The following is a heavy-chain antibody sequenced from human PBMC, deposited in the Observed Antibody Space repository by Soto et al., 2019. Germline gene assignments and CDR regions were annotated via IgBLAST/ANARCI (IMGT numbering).Heavy chain of an antibody. Sequence: HPGGSLRLSCAASGFTFSSYGMHWVRQAPGKGLEWVAVISYDGSNKYYADSVKGRFTISRDNSKNTLYLQMNSLRAEDTAVYYCAKESSTRYYYDSSGYYYPGYWGQGTLVTVSS. D-gene: IGHD3-22*01. CDR1: GFTFSSYG. CDR3: AKESSTRYYYDSSGYYYPGY. CDR2: ISYDGSNK. J-gene: IGHJ4*02. V-gene: IGHV3-30*18.